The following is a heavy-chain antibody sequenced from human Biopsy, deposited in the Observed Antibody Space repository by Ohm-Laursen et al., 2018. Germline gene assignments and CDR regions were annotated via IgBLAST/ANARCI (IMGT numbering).Heavy chain of an antibody. D-gene: IGHD2-21*02. V-gene: IGHV4-59*01. CDR2: IYYSGTT. Sequence: GTLSLTCTVSGGSISSYYWNWIRQPPGKGLEWIGYIYYSGTTDYSPSLKSRVTISIDKSKNQFFLKLSSVTAEDTAVDYCARDDAVTVIRGLYYWGQGALVTVSS. J-gene: IGHJ4*02. CDR3: ARDDAVTVIRGLYY. CDR1: GGSISSYY.